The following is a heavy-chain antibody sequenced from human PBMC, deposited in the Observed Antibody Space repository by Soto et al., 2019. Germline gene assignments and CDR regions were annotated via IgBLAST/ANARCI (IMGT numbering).Heavy chain of an antibody. V-gene: IGHV4-39*01. CDR3: APLSVSLSGPYGIHV. Sequence: SETLSLTCSASGYSVSSSDYYWAWIRQPPGKGLEWIGSMFYSGLTYYNPSLKSRVTLSVDTSKNQFSVRLNSVTAADTAVYYCAPLSVSLSGPYGIHVWGQGTTVTVSS. CDR2: MFYSGLT. CDR1: GYSVSSSDYY. J-gene: IGHJ6*02. D-gene: IGHD2-15*01.